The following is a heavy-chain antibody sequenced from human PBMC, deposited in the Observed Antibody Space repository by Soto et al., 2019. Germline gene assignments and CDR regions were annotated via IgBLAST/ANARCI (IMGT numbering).Heavy chain of an antibody. V-gene: IGHV4-59*08. J-gene: IGHJ4*02. D-gene: IGHD4-17*01. CDR3: ARGYGDYVLDY. CDR1: GGSISSYY. Sequence: QVQLQESGPGLVKPSETLSLTCTVSGGSISSYYWSWIRQPPGKGLECIGYIYYSGSTNYNPTLKNRVTISVDTSNNQFSLKLTSVTAADTAVYYCARGYGDYVLDYWGQGTLVTVSS. CDR2: IYYSGST.